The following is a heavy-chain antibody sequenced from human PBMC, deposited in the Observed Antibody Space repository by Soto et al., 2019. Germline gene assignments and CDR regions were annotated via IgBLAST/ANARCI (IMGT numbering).Heavy chain of an antibody. CDR1: GFSFSSYA. D-gene: IGHD2-15*01. J-gene: IGHJ4*02. Sequence: EVQLLESGGGLVQPGGSLRLSCAASGFSFSSYAMSWVRQAPGKGLEWVSTISGSDGKKFYADSVKGRFSISRDTSDNTLYLQMNSLRADDTALYYCARWNYLDYWGQGARVTVSS. CDR2: ISGSDGKK. V-gene: IGHV3-23*01. CDR3: ARWNYLDY.